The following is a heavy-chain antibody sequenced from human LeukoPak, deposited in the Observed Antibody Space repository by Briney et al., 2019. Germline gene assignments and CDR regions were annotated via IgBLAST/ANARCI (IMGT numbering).Heavy chain of an antibody. D-gene: IGHD3-22*01. CDR1: GGTFSSYT. Sequence: SVKLSCKASGGTFSSYTISWVRQAPGQGLEWMGGITPIFGTANYAQKVQGRVTITTDESTSTAYMELSSLRSEDTAVYYCARAGYYDSSGYYPHPHDAFDIWGQGTMVTVSS. CDR3: ARAGYYDSSGYYPHPHDAFDI. CDR2: ITPIFGTA. V-gene: IGHV1-69*05. J-gene: IGHJ3*02.